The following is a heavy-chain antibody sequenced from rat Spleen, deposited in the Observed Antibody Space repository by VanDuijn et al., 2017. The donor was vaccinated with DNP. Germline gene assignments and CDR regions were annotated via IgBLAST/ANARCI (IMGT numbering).Heavy chain of an antibody. J-gene: IGHJ2*01. CDR3: TTDFERGY. V-gene: IGHV5-20*01. CDR2: IIYDGGMT. Sequence: EVQLVGSGGGLVQSGRSLKLSCAASGFTFSNYGMAWVRQAPKKGLEWVATIIYDGGMTSYGDSVKGRFTISRNNAKSIRYLQMDSLRSEDTATFYCTTDFERGYWGQGVMVTVSS. CDR1: GFTFSNYG. D-gene: IGHD1-11*01.